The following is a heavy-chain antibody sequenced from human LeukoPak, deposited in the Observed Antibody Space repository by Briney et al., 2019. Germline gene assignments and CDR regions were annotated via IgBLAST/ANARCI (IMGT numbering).Heavy chain of an antibody. V-gene: IGHV4-4*02. D-gene: IGHD2-8*01. CDR3: SRENGAFSPFGY. CDR1: GGSITTTNW. CDR2: IHLSDRT. J-gene: IGHJ4*02. Sequence: SETLSLTCGVSGGSITTTNWWSWVRQPPGQGLEWIGEIHLSDRTNYNPSLNSRVTLALDTSKNHLSLSLTSVTAADTAVYYCSRENGAFSPFGYWGQGTLVTVPS.